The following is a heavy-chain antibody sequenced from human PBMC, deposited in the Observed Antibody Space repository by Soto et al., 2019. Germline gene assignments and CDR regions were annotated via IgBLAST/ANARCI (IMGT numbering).Heavy chain of an antibody. CDR3: TRLPFRRTSSIPYMDV. Sequence: EVQLVESGGGLVQPGGSLKLSCAASGFTFSGSAMHWVRQASGKGLAWVGRIRSKANSYATAYAALVKGRFTISRDDSKTTAYLQMNSLKTEDTAVYYCTRLPFRRTSSIPYMDVWGKGTTVSVSS. J-gene: IGHJ6*03. D-gene: IGHD3-3*02. CDR2: IRSKANSYAT. V-gene: IGHV3-73*01. CDR1: GFTFSGSA.